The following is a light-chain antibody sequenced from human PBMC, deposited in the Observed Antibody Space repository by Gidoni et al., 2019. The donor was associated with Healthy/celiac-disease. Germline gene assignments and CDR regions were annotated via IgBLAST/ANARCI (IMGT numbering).Light chain of an antibody. V-gene: IGLV1-44*01. J-gene: IGLJ2*01. Sequence: QSVLPQPPSASGTPGQRVTISCSGSCSNILSNTVNVYQQLPGTAPKLLIYSNNQRPSVVPDRFSGSKSGTSASLAISGLQSEDEADYYCAAWDDSLNGVVFGGGTKLTVL. CDR3: AAWDDSLNGVV. CDR1: CSNILSNT. CDR2: SNN.